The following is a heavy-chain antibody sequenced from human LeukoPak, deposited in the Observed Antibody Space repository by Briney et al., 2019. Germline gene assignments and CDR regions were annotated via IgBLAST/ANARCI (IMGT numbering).Heavy chain of an antibody. V-gene: IGHV1-18*01. CDR3: ARDNGDYIALDI. J-gene: IGHJ3*02. CDR2: ITAYNGYT. Sequence: ASVKVSCKASGYTFTSFGISWVRQAPGQGLEWMGWITAYNGYTSYAQNLQGRVAMTTDTSTTTAYMELRSLRSDDTAVYYCARDNGDYIALDIWGQGTVVTVSS. CDR1: GYTFTSFG. D-gene: IGHD4-17*01.